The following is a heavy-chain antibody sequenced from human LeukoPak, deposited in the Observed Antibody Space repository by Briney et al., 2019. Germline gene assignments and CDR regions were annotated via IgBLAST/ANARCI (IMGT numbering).Heavy chain of an antibody. Sequence: GSLRLSCAASGFTFSEYAMHRVRQAPGKGLEGVAVISYDGRQKYYGDSVKGRFTISRDNPKNTLYLQMNSLRDDDTAVYYCARVFLERLTSGYFDNWGQGTLVTVSS. V-gene: IGHV3-30-3*01. CDR2: ISYDGRQK. J-gene: IGHJ4*02. CDR3: ARVFLERLTSGYFDN. D-gene: IGHD3-3*01. CDR1: GFTFSEYA.